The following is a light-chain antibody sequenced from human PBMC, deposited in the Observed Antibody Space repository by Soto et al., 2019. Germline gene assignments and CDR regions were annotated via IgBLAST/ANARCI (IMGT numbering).Light chain of an antibody. CDR2: DAS. J-gene: IGKJ4*01. Sequence: DIVLTQSPATLSVSPGERATLSCRASQSVSINLVWYQHKLGQAPRLLIYDASTMVTGIPARFSGSGSWTDYTLTISYMKSEDFGIYYCQQYNNGPPPVTFGGGTKVEI. V-gene: IGKV3-15*01. CDR1: QSVSIN. CDR3: QQYNNGPPPVT.